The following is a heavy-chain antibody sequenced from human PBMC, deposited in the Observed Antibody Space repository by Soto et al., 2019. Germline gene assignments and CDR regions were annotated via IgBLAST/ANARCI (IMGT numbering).Heavy chain of an antibody. CDR1: GGTFSSYT. Sequence: QVQLVQSGAEVKKPASSVKVSCKASGGTFSSYTISWVRQAPGQGLEWMGRIIPILGIANYAQKCQGRDTMNEDQSKSTGYMAVRSRRCEDTAVYYCARDHEVAVAGTIYFQHWGQGTLVTVSS. V-gene: IGHV1-69*08. J-gene: IGHJ1*01. CDR2: IIPILGIA. D-gene: IGHD6-19*01. CDR3: ARDHEVAVAGTIYFQH.